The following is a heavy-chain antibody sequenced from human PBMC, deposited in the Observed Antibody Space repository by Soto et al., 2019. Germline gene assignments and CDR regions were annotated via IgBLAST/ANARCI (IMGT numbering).Heavy chain of an antibody. CDR3: ARRGSSSWYGY. V-gene: IGHV4-39*01. J-gene: IGHJ4*02. CDR1: GGSISSSSYY. CDR2: IYYSGST. Sequence: SEALSLTCTVSGGSISSSSYYWGWIRQPPGKGLEWIGSIYYSGSTYYNPSLKSRVTISVDTSKNQFSLKLSSVTAADTAVYYCARRGSSSWYGYWGQGTLVTVSS. D-gene: IGHD6-13*01.